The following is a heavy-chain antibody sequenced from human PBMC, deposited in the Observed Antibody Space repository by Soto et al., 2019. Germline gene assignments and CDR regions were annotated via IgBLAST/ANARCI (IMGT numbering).Heavy chain of an antibody. CDR1: GDSVSSNGAC. J-gene: IGHJ6*02. CDR2: IYYRSKWFH. D-gene: IGHD2-15*01. V-gene: IGHV6-1*01. CDR3: ARVHCSAGTCLDGLDF. Sequence: HSQTLSLTCVISGDSVSSNGACWNWIRQSPSRGLQWLGRIYYRSKWFHDYAASVESRMAINPDTSRNQFSLQLNYVTPEDTAVYYCARVHCSAGTCLDGLDFWGQGTTVTVSS.